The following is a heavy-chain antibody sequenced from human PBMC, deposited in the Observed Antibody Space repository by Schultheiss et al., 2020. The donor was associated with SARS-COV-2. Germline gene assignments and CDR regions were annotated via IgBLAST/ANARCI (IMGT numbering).Heavy chain of an antibody. Sequence: GSLRLSCTVSGGSISSSSYYWGWIRQPPGKGLEWIGSIYYSGSTYYNPSLKSRVTISVDTSKNQFSLKLSSVTAADTAVYYCARFGLMRGQLWPWGQGTLVTVSS. V-gene: IGHV4-39*07. D-gene: IGHD5-18*01. CDR1: GGSISSSSYY. CDR3: ARFGLMRGQLWP. J-gene: IGHJ5*02. CDR2: IYYSGST.